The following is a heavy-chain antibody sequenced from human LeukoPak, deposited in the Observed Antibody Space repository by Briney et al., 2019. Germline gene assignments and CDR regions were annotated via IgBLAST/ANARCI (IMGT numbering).Heavy chain of an antibody. CDR2: ISSSSSTI. J-gene: IGHJ3*02. V-gene: IGHV3-48*04. CDR1: GFTFSSYS. Sequence: GGSLRLSCAASGFTFSSYSMNWVRQAPGKGLEWVSYISSSSSTIYYADSVKGRFTISRDNAKNSLYLQMNSLRAEDTAVYYCARELSSSGYAFDIWGQGIMVTVSS. D-gene: IGHD3-22*01. CDR3: ARELSSSGYAFDI.